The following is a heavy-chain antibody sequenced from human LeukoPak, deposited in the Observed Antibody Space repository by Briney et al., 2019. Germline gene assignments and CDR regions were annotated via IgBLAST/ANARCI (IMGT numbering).Heavy chain of an antibody. CDR2: MNPNSGNT. J-gene: IGHJ6*03. CDR3: ARGDRFASTNGVWTDYYYYMDV. CDR1: GYTSTSYD. V-gene: IGHV1-8*01. Sequence: ASVKVSCKASGYTSTSYDINWVRQATGQGLEWMGWMNPNSGNTGYAQKFQGRVTMTRNTSISTAYMELSSLRSEDTAVYYCARGDRFASTNGVWTDYYYYMDVWGKGTTVTVSS. D-gene: IGHD2-8*01.